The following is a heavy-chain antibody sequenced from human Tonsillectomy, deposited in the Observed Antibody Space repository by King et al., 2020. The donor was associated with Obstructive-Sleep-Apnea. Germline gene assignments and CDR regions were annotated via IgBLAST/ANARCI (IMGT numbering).Heavy chain of an antibody. CDR2: IYHSGST. Sequence: QLQESGPGLVKPSGTLSLTCAVSGGSISSSNWWSWVRQPPGKGLEGIGEIYHSGSTNYNPSLKSRVTISVDKSKNHISLKLSSVTAADTAVYYCARAPGYYDSSGYSDYWGQGTLVTVSS. V-gene: IGHV4-4*02. D-gene: IGHD3-22*01. J-gene: IGHJ4*02. CDR3: ARAPGYYDSSGYSDY. CDR1: GGSISSSNW.